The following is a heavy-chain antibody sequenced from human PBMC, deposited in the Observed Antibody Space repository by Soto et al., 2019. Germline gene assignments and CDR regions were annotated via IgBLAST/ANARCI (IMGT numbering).Heavy chain of an antibody. CDR3: ARVPIGIYYGMDV. J-gene: IGHJ6*02. CDR2: IYDSGST. D-gene: IGHD3-10*01. Sequence: PSETLSLTCTVSGGSISSYYWSWIRQPPGKGLEWIGYIYDSGSTNYNPSLKSRVTISVDTSKNQISLKLSSVTAADTAVYYCARVPIGIYYGMDVWGQGTTVTVSS. V-gene: IGHV4-59*08. CDR1: GGSISSYY.